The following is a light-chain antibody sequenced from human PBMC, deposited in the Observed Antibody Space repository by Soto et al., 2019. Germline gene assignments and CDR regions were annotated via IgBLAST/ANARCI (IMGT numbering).Light chain of an antibody. V-gene: IGLV2-14*01. CDR3: SSDTSTSAVL. CDR2: EVS. Sequence: QSALTQPASVSGSPGQSITISCTGTSSDVGGYNYVSWYQQHPGKAPKLMIYEVSNRPSGVSNRFSGSKSDNTASLTISGLQAEDEADYYCSSDTSTSAVLFGGGTKLTVL. J-gene: IGLJ2*01. CDR1: SSDVGGYNY.